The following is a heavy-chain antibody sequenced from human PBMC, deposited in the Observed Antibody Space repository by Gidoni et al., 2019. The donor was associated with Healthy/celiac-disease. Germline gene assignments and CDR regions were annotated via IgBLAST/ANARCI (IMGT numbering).Heavy chain of an antibody. J-gene: IGHJ3*02. CDR2: IYYSGST. CDR3: ARDDYSSQDAFDI. CDR1: VGSISSGGYY. Sequence: QVQLQESGPGLVKPSQTLSLTCTVSVGSISSGGYYWSWIRQHPGKGLEWIGYIYYSGSTYYNPSLKSRVTISVDTSKNQFSLKLSSVTAADTAVYYCARDDYSSQDAFDIWGQGTMVTVSS. V-gene: IGHV4-31*03. D-gene: IGHD6-19*01.